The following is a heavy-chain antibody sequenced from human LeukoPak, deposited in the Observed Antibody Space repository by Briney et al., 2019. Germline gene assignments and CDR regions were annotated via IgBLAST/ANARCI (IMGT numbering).Heavy chain of an antibody. V-gene: IGHV3-23*01. CDR2: IIVVGGRT. D-gene: IGHD2-2*01. CDR1: GFTFTTFA. Sequence: PGESLRLSCAPSGFTFTTFATSWVRQAQGRGRGWVSSIIVVGGRTFYPKSVKGRFTISRDNSKNTLYLQMNSLRAEDTAVYYCAKRPDCSTTNCFRFEYWGQGTLVTVSS. CDR3: AKRPDCSTTNCFRFEY. J-gene: IGHJ4*02.